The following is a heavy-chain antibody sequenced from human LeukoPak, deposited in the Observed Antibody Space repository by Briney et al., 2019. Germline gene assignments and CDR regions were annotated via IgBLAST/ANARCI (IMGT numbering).Heavy chain of an antibody. CDR3: ARDCYRDGGNGVCYTRDYFDY. Sequence: GGSLRLSCAASGFTFNGYAMHWVRQAPGKGLEWVAVMSYDGSNKYYADSVKGRFTISRDNSKDTLYLQMNSLRAEDTAVYYCARDCYRDGGNGVCYTRDYFDYWGQGTLVTVSS. CDR1: GFTFNGYA. CDR2: MSYDGSNK. J-gene: IGHJ4*02. V-gene: IGHV3-30*04. D-gene: IGHD2-8*01.